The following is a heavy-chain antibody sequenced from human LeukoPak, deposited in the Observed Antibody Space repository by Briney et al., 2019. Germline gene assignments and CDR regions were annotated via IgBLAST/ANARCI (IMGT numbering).Heavy chain of an antibody. J-gene: IGHJ4*02. CDR3: ARHYRSYSSGWYQAYYFDY. Sequence: GESLKISCKGSGYSFTSYWIGWVRQMPGKGLEWMGIIYPGDSDTRYSPSFQGQVTISADKSISTAYLQWSSLKASDTAMYYCARHYRSYSSGWYQAYYFDYWGQGTLVTVSS. D-gene: IGHD6-19*01. V-gene: IGHV5-51*01. CDR2: IYPGDSDT. CDR1: GYSFTSYW.